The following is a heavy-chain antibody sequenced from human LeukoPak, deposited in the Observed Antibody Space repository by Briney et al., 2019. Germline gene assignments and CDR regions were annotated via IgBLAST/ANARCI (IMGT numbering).Heavy chain of an antibody. CDR2: IYSSGST. CDR3: ATGVHGITAAGDYYFDY. J-gene: IGHJ4*02. CDR1: GGSISSSSYY. Sequence: SETLSLTCTVSGGSISSSSYYWGWIRQPPGKTLEWIGSIYSSGSTYYNSSLQGRVIIIIDTPKNHFSLTLSSVTAADTAVYYCATGVHGITAAGDYYFDYWGQGTLVTVSS. D-gene: IGHD6-13*01. V-gene: IGHV4-39*07.